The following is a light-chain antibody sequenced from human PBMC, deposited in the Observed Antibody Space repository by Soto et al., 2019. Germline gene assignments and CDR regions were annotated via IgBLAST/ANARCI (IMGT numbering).Light chain of an antibody. Sequence: EMVLTQSPGTLSLSPGERATLSCRASQSVSSIYLAWYQHKPGQAPRLLIYVASSRATGIPDRFSGSESGTDFTLTISRLEPEDFAVSYCQQYGSSSWTFGRGTTVEIK. CDR2: VAS. CDR1: QSVSSIY. J-gene: IGKJ1*01. V-gene: IGKV3-20*01. CDR3: QQYGSSSWT.